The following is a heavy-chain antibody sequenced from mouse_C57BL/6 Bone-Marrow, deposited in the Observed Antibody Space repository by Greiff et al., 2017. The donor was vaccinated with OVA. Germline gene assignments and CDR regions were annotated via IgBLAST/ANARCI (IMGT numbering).Heavy chain of an antibody. CDR2: IDPGSGST. D-gene: IGHD3-3*01. Sequence: QVQLQQPGAELVKPGASVKMSCKASGYTFTSYWITWVKQRPGQGLEWIGDIDPGSGSTNYNEKLKSKATLTADTSSSTADMQLSSLTSEDSAVYYCARRDCYAWFAYWGQGTLVTVSA. J-gene: IGHJ3*01. V-gene: IGHV1-55*01. CDR3: ARRDCYAWFAY. CDR1: GYTFTSYW.